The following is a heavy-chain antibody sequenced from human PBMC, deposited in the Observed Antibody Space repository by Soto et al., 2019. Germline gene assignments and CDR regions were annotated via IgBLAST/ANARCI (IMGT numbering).Heavy chain of an antibody. D-gene: IGHD6-13*01. CDR1: GFTFDDYA. Sequence: GGSLRLSCAASGFTFDDYAMHWVRQAPGKGLEWVSGISWNSGSIGYADSVKGRFTISRDNAKNSLYLQMNSLRAEDTALYYCAKGTPSWSALNYFDYWGQGTLVTVSS. CDR2: ISWNSGSI. V-gene: IGHV3-9*01. CDR3: AKGTPSWSALNYFDY. J-gene: IGHJ4*02.